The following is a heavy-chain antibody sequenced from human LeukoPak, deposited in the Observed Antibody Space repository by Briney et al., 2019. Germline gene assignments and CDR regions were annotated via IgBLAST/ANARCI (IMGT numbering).Heavy chain of an antibody. D-gene: IGHD6-13*01. J-gene: IGHJ4*02. CDR1: GFTFSSYA. CDR2: ISGSGGST. Sequence: GGSLRLSCAASGFTFSSYAMIWARQAPGKGLEWVSAISGSGGSTYYADSVKGRFTVSRDNSKNTLDLQMNSLRAEDTAEYYCARLEGSSDYWGQGTLVTVSS. CDR3: ARLEGSSDY. V-gene: IGHV3-23*01.